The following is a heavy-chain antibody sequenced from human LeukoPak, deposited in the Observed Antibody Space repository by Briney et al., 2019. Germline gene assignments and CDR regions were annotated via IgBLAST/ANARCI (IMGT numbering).Heavy chain of an antibody. J-gene: IGHJ4*02. CDR1: GYTFTGYY. CDR3: ARSGSGYYYPPYDY. CDR2: INPNSGGT. V-gene: IGHV1-2*02. D-gene: IGHD3-22*01. Sequence: GASVKVFCKASGYTFTGYYMHWVRQAPGQGLEWMGWINPNSGGTNYAQKFQGRVTMTRDTSISTAYMELSRLRSDDTAVYYCARSGSGYYYPPYDYWGQGTLVTVSP.